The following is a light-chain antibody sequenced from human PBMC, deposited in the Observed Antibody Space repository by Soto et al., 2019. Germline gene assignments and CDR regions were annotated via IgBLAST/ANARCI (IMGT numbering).Light chain of an antibody. V-gene: IGLV2-23*01. CDR2: EGT. CDR1: SSDVGTYNL. CDR3: CSYVGSSTYV. J-gene: IGLJ1*01. Sequence: QSALTQPASVSGSPGQSITISCTGTSSDVGTYNLVSWYQQHPGKAPKLMVYEGTKRPSGVSNRFSGSKSGNTASLTISGLQAEDEADYYCCSYVGSSTYVFGTGTKVNV.